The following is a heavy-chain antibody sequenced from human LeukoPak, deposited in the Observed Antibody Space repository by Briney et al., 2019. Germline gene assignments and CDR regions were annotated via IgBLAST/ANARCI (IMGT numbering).Heavy chain of an antibody. CDR1: GFIFSNAW. CDR2: IKSRTDGRTK. Sequence: GGSLRLSCAASGFIFSNAWMSWVRQAPGKGLEWVGRIKSRTDGRTKDYAAPVKGRFIISREDSRNTLYLQMNGLKTAHTAVYYCITDLGRSVDTAMTYSYGLDVWGQGTTVSVSS. CDR3: ITDLGRSVDTAMTYSYGLDV. V-gene: IGHV3-15*01. D-gene: IGHD5-18*01. J-gene: IGHJ6*02.